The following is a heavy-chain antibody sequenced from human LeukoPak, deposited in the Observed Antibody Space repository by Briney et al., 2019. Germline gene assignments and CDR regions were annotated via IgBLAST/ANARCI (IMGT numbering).Heavy chain of an antibody. CDR2: INPNSGGT. J-gene: IGHJ4*02. CDR3: AREMAPLDFFDY. V-gene: IGHV1-2*02. CDR1: GYTLTNYY. Sequence: GASVKVSCKASGYTLTNYYMHWVRQAPGQGLEWMGWINPNSGGTDYAQKFQGRVTMSRDTSISTAYMELSSLRSDDTAVYYCAREMAPLDFFDYWGQGTLVTVSS. D-gene: IGHD2-8*01.